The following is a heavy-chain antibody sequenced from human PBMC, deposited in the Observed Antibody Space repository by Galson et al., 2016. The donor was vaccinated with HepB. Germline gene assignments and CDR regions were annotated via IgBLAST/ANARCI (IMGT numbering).Heavy chain of an antibody. J-gene: IGHJ6*02. Sequence: SLRLSCAASGFIFSTYDMHWVRQPTGKGLEWVSAIGTVGDTHYPDSVEGRFTISSENAKTSLYLQMNSLRAGDTAVYYCVRGKALWELPPYYGMNVWGQGILVTVSS. D-gene: IGHD1-26*01. V-gene: IGHV3-13*04. CDR1: GFIFSTYD. CDR3: VRGKALWELPPYYGMNV. CDR2: IGTVGDT.